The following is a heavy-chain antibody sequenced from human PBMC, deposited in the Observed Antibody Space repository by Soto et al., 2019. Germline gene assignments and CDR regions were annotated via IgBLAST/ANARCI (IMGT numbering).Heavy chain of an antibody. V-gene: IGHV4-34*01. D-gene: IGHD6-19*01. CDR2: INHSGST. CDR1: GGSFSGYY. Sequence: SETLSLTCAVYGGSFSGYYWTRIRQPPGTGLEWIGEINHSGSTNYNPSLKSRVTISVDTSKNQFSLKLTSVTAADTAVYYCAMEGPLDRGWTSFDYWGQGTRVTVSS. J-gene: IGHJ4*02. CDR3: AMEGPLDRGWTSFDY.